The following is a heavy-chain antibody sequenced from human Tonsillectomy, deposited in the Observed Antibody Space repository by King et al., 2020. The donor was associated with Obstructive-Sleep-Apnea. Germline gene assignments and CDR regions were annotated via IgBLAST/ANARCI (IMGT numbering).Heavy chain of an antibody. V-gene: IGHV3-21*01. CDR2: ISRSSGDL. CDR3: AREPPVMWASIMGSSGFDY. Sequence: VQLVESGGGLVKPGESLRLSCAASGFTFSTFNMNWVRQAPGKGLEWVSGISRSSGDLSYADSVRGRFTISRDNAKNSLYLQMNSLRVDDTAVYFCAREPPVMWASIMGSSGFDYWGQGTLVAVSS. CDR1: GFTFSTFN. J-gene: IGHJ4*02. D-gene: IGHD1-26*01.